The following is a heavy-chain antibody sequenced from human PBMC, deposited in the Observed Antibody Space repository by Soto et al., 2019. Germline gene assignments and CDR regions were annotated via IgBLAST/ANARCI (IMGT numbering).Heavy chain of an antibody. J-gene: IGHJ4*02. CDR3: ARRDSSSWYLLAY. CDR1: GFTFSSYA. V-gene: IGHV3-23*01. Sequence: PGGSLRLSCAASGFTFSSYAMSWVRQAPGKGLEWVSAISGSGGSTYYADSVKGRFTISRDNSKNTLYLQMNSLRAEDTAVYYRARRDSSSWYLLAYWGQGTLVTVSS. D-gene: IGHD6-13*01. CDR2: ISGSGGST.